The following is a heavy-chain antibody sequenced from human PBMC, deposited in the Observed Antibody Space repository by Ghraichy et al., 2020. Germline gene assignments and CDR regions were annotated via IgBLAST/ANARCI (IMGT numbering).Heavy chain of an antibody. Sequence: GGSLRLSCAASGFTISSHYMTWVRQAPGKGLEWVANIKQDGSDKFYVDSVKGRFTISRDNAKNSLFLQMNSLRAEDTAVYYCARESSFAYSGMDYWGRGTLVTVSS. V-gene: IGHV3-7*03. J-gene: IGHJ4*02. CDR3: ARESSFAYSGMDY. D-gene: IGHD5-12*01. CDR1: GFTISSHY. CDR2: IKQDGSDK.